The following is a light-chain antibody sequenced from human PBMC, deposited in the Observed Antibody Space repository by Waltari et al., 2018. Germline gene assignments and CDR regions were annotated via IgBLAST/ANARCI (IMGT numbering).Light chain of an antibody. J-gene: IGKJ5*01. Sequence: ETVMTQSPATLSVYPGERATLSCRASQRIKNNLAWYQQKGGQAPRLLLFDASTRATGISARFSGSGYGTEFTLTISSLQSEDFAVYYCQQYDIWPLTFGQGTRLDIK. V-gene: IGKV3-15*01. CDR3: QQYDIWPLT. CDR2: DAS. CDR1: QRIKNN.